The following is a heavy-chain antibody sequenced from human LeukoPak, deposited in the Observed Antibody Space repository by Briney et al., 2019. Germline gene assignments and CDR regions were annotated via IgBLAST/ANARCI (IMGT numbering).Heavy chain of an antibody. J-gene: IGHJ3*02. V-gene: IGHV1-2*02. Sequence: GASVKVSCKASGYTFTGYYMHWVRQAPGQGLEWMGWINPNSGGTNYAQKFQGRVTMTRDTSISTAYMELSRLRSDDTAVYYCARVGVIVDTDAFDIWGQGTMVTVSS. CDR3: ARVGVIVDTDAFDI. D-gene: IGHD3-22*01. CDR2: INPNSGGT. CDR1: GYTFTGYY.